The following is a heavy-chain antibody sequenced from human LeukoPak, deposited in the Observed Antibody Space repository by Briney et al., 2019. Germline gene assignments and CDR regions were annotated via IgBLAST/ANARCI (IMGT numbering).Heavy chain of an antibody. CDR2: INPNSGGT. V-gene: IGHV1-2*06. D-gene: IGHD3-9*01. J-gene: IGHJ5*02. CDR1: GYTFTGYY. Sequence: ASVKVSCKASGYTFTGYYMHWVRQAPGQGLEWMGRINPNSGGTNYAQKFQGRVTMTRDTSISTAYMELSRLRSDDTAVYYCASLKYYDIDWFDPWGQGTLVTVSS. CDR3: ASLKYYDIDWFDP.